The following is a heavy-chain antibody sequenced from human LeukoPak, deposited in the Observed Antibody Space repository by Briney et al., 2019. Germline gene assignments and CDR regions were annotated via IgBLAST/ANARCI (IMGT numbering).Heavy chain of an antibody. Sequence: PSETLPLTCAVYGGSFSGYYWSWIRQPPGKGLEWIGEINHSGSTNYNPSLKSRVTISVDTSKNQFSLKLSSVTAADTAVYYCARRPPPLLRFLEWPKDYFDYWGQGTLVTVSS. V-gene: IGHV4-34*01. D-gene: IGHD3-3*01. J-gene: IGHJ4*02. CDR1: GGSFSGYY. CDR3: ARRPPPLLRFLEWPKDYFDY. CDR2: INHSGST.